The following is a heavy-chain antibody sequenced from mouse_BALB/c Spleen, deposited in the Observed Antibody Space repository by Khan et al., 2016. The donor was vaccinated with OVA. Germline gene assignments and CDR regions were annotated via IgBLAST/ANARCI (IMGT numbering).Heavy chain of an antibody. D-gene: IGHD2-10*01. V-gene: IGHV2-6-1*01. Sequence: QVQLKQSGPGLVAPSQSLSITCTISGFSLTNYGVHWVRQPPGKGLEWLVVIWSDGSTTYNSAPKSRLTISKDNSKSQVFLKMNSLHTDDTAVYFCARQPYYHYNIMDYWGQGTSVTVSS. J-gene: IGHJ4*01. CDR1: GFSLTNYG. CDR2: IWSDGST. CDR3: ARQPYYHYNIMDY.